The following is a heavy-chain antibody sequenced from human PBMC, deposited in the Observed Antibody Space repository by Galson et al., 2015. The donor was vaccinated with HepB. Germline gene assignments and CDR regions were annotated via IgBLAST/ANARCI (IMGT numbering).Heavy chain of an antibody. V-gene: IGHV3-23*01. CDR2: ISGSGRST. D-gene: IGHD3-22*01. CDR1: GFTFSDYA. J-gene: IGHJ1*01. CDR3: ARDQPPYYYDSSGFYLRH. Sequence: SLRLSCAASGFTFSDYAMSWVRQAPGKGLERVSAISGSGRSTYYADSVKGRFTISRDTSRNTVSLQMNGLRADDTAVYYCARDQPPYYYDSSGFYLRHWGQGTRVTVSS.